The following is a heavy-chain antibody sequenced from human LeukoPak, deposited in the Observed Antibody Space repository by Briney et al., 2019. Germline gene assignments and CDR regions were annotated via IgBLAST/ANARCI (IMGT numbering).Heavy chain of an antibody. V-gene: IGHV3-7*01. CDR2: IKQVGSEK. J-gene: IGHJ4*02. CDR1: GFTFSDFW. CDR3: AREPLDTSGYYYGTLDY. Sequence: GGSLRLSCAASGFTFSDFWMTWVRPAPGKGLGWVANIKQVGSEKYYVDSVKGRFTVSRDNANNSLFLQMNSLRGDDAAVYYCAREPLDTSGYYYGTLDYWGQGTLVTVSS. D-gene: IGHD3-22*01.